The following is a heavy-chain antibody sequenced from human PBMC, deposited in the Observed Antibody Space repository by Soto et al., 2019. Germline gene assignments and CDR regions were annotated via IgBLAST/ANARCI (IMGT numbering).Heavy chain of an antibody. D-gene: IGHD5-18*01. Sequence: SETLSLTCSVSGGSITSGGYYWTWVRQHPGKGLEWIGFIYYNGNTNYNPSLKSRVTISIDTSKNHFSLHLTSVTAADAAVYYCERDRGQLWLSEWGQGTRVTVYS. CDR1: GGSITSGGYY. CDR3: ERDRGQLWLSE. J-gene: IGHJ4*02. V-gene: IGHV4-31*03. CDR2: IYYNGNT.